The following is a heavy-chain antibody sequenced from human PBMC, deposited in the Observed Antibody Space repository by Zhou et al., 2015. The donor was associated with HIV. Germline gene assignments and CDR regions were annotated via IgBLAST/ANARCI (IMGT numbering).Heavy chain of an antibody. CDR3: ALRSVVVTAPGLDYGMDV. V-gene: IGHV1-69*06. CDR2: IIPIFGTA. Sequence: QVQLVQSGAEVKKPGSSVKVSCKASGGTFSSYAISWVRQAPGQGLEWMGGIIPIFGTANYAQKFQGRVTITADKSTSTAYMELSSLRSEDTAVYYCALRSVVVTAPGLDYGMDVWGQGDHGHRLL. J-gene: IGHJ6*02. CDR1: GGTFSSYA. D-gene: IGHD2-21*02.